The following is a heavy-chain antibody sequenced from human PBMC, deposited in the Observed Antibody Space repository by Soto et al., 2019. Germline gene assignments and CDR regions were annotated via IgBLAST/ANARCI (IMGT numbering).Heavy chain of an antibody. J-gene: IGHJ6*02. D-gene: IGHD6-13*01. CDR3: ARESSIAAAGPIYYYYYGMDV. Sequence: PSETLSLTCTVSGGSISSYYWSWIRQPPGKGLEWIGYIYYSGSTNYNPSLKSRVTISVDTSKNQFSLKLSPVTAADTAVYYCARESSIAAAGPIYYYYYGMDVWGQGTTVTVSS. V-gene: IGHV4-59*01. CDR1: GGSISSYY. CDR2: IYYSGST.